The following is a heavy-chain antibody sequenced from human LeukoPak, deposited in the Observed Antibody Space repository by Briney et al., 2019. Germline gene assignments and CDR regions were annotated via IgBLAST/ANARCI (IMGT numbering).Heavy chain of an antibody. CDR3: ARDRLPTYYDILTGYVDAFDI. Sequence: GGSLRLSCAASGFTFSSYSMNWVRQAPGKGLEWVSYISSSSSTIYYADSVKGRFTISRDNAKNSLYLQMNSLRAEDTAVYYCARDRLPTYYDILTGYVDAFDIWGQGTMVTVSS. J-gene: IGHJ3*02. CDR2: ISSSSSTI. CDR1: GFTFSSYS. D-gene: IGHD3-9*01. V-gene: IGHV3-48*01.